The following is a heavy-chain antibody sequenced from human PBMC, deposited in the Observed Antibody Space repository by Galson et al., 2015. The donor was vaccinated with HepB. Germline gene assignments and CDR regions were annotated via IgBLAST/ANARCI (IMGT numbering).Heavy chain of an antibody. CDR2: INPNSGGT. D-gene: IGHD4-17*01. CDR1: GSSFSGHY. Sequence: SVKVSCKASGSSFSGHYVNWVRRAPGQGLEWMGWINPNSGGTNYAQKFQGRVTMTRDTSISTAYMELSGLTSDDTALYYCSTAQTYGDYSLFDYWGQGTLVTVSS. CDR3: STAQTYGDYSLFDY. V-gene: IGHV1-2*02. J-gene: IGHJ4*02.